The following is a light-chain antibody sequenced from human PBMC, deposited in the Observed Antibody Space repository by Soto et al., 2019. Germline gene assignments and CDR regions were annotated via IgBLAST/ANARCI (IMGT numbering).Light chain of an antibody. CDR2: HAS. CDR3: QQYNKWPLT. V-gene: IGKV3-15*01. Sequence: EIVMTQSTATLSVSPGERATLSCRASQSVSNNLAWYQQKPGQAPRLLIYHASTRATGIPARFSGSGSGTEFTLTISSLQSEDFAVYYCQQYNKWPLTFGGGTKVEIK. J-gene: IGKJ4*01. CDR1: QSVSNN.